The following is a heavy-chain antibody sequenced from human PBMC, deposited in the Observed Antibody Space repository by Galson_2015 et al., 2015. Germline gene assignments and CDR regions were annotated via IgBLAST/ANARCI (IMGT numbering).Heavy chain of an antibody. CDR3: ASSVYGDLHRGAYDI. CDR1: DFTVSPTY. V-gene: IGHV3-53*01. CDR2: LRTGGAA. Sequence: SLRLSCAASDFTVSPTYTSWVRQAPGKGLEWVSSLRTGGAASYAVSVRGRLSISRDTSDNTLHLQMTSLRAEDTALYYCASSVYGDLHRGAYDIWGRGIVVTVSS. D-gene: IGHD4-17*01. J-gene: IGHJ3*02.